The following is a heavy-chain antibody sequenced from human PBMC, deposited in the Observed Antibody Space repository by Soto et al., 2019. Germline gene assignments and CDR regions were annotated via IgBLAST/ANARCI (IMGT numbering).Heavy chain of an antibody. CDR3: ANQNQQGLVPKKYYYYGMDV. J-gene: IGHJ6*02. D-gene: IGHD6-19*01. CDR1: GFTFSSYG. V-gene: IGHV3-33*06. CDR2: IWYDGSNK. Sequence: GGSLRLSCAASGFTFSSYGMHWVRQAPGKGLEWVAVIWYDGSNKYYADSVKGRFTISRDNSKNTLYLQMNSLRAEDTAVYYCANQNQQGLVPKKYYYYGMDVWGQGTTVTVSS.